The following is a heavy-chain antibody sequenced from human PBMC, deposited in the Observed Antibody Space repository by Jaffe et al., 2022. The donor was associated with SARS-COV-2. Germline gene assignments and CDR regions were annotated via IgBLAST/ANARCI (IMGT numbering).Heavy chain of an antibody. CDR1: GFRFSVFS. Sequence: EVQLLESGGGLGQPGGSLRLSCAASGFRFSVFSMNWVRQAPGKGLEWISYITSDLQTIHYADSVRGRFTISRDNAENSLFLQMNNLRDDDTAVYYCARSRSWYFDSWGQGTRVTVSS. CDR2: ITSDLQTI. D-gene: IGHD6-13*01. CDR3: ARSRSWYFDS. J-gene: IGHJ4*02. V-gene: IGHV3-48*02.